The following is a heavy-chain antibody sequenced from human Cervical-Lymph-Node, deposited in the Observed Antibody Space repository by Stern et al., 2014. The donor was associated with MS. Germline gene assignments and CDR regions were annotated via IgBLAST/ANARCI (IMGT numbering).Heavy chain of an antibody. V-gene: IGHV3-30*18. J-gene: IGHJ5*01. CDR1: GFTFSNYG. CDR3: AKRRDGFNYLAS. Sequence: VQLVESGGGVVQPGRSLRLSCSASGFTFSNYGMHWVRQIPGKGMEWVALISPNGPEEFYADSVKGRFTISRDNSKKTFYLQMNGLRAEDTAVYSCAKRRDGFNYLASGGQGTLVTVSS. D-gene: IGHD5-24*01. CDR2: ISPNGPEE.